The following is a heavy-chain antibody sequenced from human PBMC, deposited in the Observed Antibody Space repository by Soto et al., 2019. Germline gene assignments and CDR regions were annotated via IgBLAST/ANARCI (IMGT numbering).Heavy chain of an antibody. CDR2: ISSSSSYI. CDR1: GFTFSSYS. CDR3: ARGGREGYFSRGGY. D-gene: IGHD1-26*01. Sequence: GGSLRLSCAASGFTFSSYSMNWVRQAPGKGLEWVSSISSSSSYIYYADSVKGRFTISRDNAKNSLYLQMNSLRAEDTAVYYCARGGREGYFSRGGYWGQGTLVTVSS. V-gene: IGHV3-21*01. J-gene: IGHJ4*02.